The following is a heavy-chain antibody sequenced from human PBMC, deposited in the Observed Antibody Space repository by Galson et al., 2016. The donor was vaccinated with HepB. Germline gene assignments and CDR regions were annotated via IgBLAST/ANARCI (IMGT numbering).Heavy chain of an antibody. CDR3: ARQARYNNWFDP. J-gene: IGHJ5*02. CDR2: IDYTGTI. D-gene: IGHD5-18*01. V-gene: IGHV4-39*01. CDR1: GDSISSSYYY. Sequence: SETLSLTCSVSGDSISSSYYYWGWIRQPPGKGLEWIGSIDYTGTIYYNPSLKSRVTISVDTSKNQFSLKLTSVTATDTAAFYCARQARYNNWFDPGGQGTLVTVSS.